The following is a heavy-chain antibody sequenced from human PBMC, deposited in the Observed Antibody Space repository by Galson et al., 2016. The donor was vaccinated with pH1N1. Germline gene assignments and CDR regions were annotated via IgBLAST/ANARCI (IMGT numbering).Heavy chain of an antibody. D-gene: IGHD3-9*01. Sequence: SLRLSCAASGFNFSNYWMQWVRQAPGKGLQWVANINQGGDKKYYVGSVEGRFTISRDNAKNSLYLQMNNLRDEDTAMYFCARRYFDYLGYWGQGTLVTVSS. CDR1: GFNFSNYW. J-gene: IGHJ4*02. CDR3: ARRYFDYLGY. CDR2: INQGGDKK. V-gene: IGHV3-7*01.